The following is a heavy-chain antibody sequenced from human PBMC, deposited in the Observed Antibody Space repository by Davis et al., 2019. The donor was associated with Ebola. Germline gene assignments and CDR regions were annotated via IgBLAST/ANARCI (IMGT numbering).Heavy chain of an antibody. CDR2: LRAYNVNT. Sequence: ASVTVPCQASRFTFPHPSIRWVRPAPRPGLEGRGLLRAYNVNTNYAHKLQGRVTMTTDTSTSTAYMELRSLRSDDTAVYYCARGVDYGEQFDYWGQGTLVTVSS. CDR3: ARGVDYGEQFDY. V-gene: IGHV1-18*01. CDR1: RFTFPHPS. D-gene: IGHD4-17*01. J-gene: IGHJ4*02.